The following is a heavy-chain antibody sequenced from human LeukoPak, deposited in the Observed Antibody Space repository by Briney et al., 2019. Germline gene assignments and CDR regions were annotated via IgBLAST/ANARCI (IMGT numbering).Heavy chain of an antibody. J-gene: IGHJ4*02. D-gene: IGHD3-22*01. CDR3: AKDPGSSGYYYAIDY. CDR1: GFTFSSYA. CDR2: ISGSGGST. V-gene: IGHV3-23*01. Sequence: GGSLRLSCAASGFTFSSYAMGWVRQAPGKGLEWVSAISGSGGSTYYADSVKGRFTISRDNAKNSLYLQMNSLRAEDTALYYCAKDPGSSGYYYAIDYWGQGTLVTVSS.